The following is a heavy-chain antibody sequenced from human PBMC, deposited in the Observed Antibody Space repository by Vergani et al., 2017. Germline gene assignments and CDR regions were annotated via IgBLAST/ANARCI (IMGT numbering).Heavy chain of an antibody. CDR1: GFFFSSYT. Sequence: EVQLVESGGGLVQPGRSLRLSCAASGFFFSSYTMNWVRQAPGKGLEWISSINTNSRTTYYADSVKGRFTISRDNDNNSLFLQMSSLKAEDTAVYYCARDDYGGYSDYWGQGILVTVSS. CDR3: ARDDYGGYSDY. CDR2: INTNSRTT. D-gene: IGHD4-23*01. V-gene: IGHV3-48*04. J-gene: IGHJ4*02.